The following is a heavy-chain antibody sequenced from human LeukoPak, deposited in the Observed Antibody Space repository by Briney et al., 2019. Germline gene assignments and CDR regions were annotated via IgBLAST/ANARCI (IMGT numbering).Heavy chain of an antibody. J-gene: IGHJ5*02. CDR3: ARVKRVVITKDLWFDP. D-gene: IGHD3-22*01. V-gene: IGHV4-59*13. CDR1: GGSISSYY. CDR2: IYYSGST. Sequence: SETLSLTGTVSGGSISSYYWSWIRQPPGKGLEWIGYIYYSGSTNYNPSLKSRVTISVDTSKNQFSLKLSSVTAADTAVYYCARVKRVVITKDLWFDPWGQGTLVTVSS.